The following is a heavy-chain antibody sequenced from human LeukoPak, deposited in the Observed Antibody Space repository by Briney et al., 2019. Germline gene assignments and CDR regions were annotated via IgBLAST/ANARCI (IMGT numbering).Heavy chain of an antibody. Sequence: GGSLRLSCAASGFTFNDYYMSWVRQAPGKGLEWVSAISGSGGSTYYADSVKGRFTISRDNSKNTLYLQMNSLRAEDTAVYYCTSGGAAMIGASFDYWGQGTLVTVSS. CDR3: TSGGAAMIGASFDY. CDR1: GFTFNDYY. J-gene: IGHJ4*02. D-gene: IGHD2-2*01. CDR2: ISGSGGST. V-gene: IGHV3-23*01.